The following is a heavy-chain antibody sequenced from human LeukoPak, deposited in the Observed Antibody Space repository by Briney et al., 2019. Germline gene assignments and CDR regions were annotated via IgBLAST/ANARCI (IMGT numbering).Heavy chain of an antibody. CDR1: GGTFSSYA. Sequence: ASVKVSCKASGGTFSSYAISWVRQAPGQGLEWMGRIIPILGIANYAQKFQGRVTITADKSTSTAYMELSSLRSEDTAVYYCARDTAQYDVVVPAAMSWFDPWGQGTLVTVSS. J-gene: IGHJ5*02. CDR2: IIPILGIA. CDR3: ARDTAQYDVVVPAAMSWFDP. D-gene: IGHD2-2*01. V-gene: IGHV1-69*04.